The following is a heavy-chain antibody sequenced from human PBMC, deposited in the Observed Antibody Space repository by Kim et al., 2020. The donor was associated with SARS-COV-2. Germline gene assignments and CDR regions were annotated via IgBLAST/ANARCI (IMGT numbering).Heavy chain of an antibody. D-gene: IGHD3-10*01. V-gene: IGHV3-53*01. Sequence: GGSLRLSCAASGFTVSSNYMSWVRQAPGKGLEWVSVIYSGGSTYYADSVKGRFTISRDNSKNTLYLQMNSLRAEDMAVYYCARGFPFGWFDPWGQGTLVTVSS. CDR2: IYSGGST. CDR1: GFTVSSNY. J-gene: IGHJ5*02. CDR3: ARGFPFGWFDP.